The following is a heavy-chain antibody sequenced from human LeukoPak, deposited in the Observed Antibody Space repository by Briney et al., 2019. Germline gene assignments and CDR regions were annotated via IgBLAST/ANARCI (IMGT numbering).Heavy chain of an antibody. V-gene: IGHV3-66*02. Sequence: GGSLRLSCAVSGFTVNSKYTNWVRQAPGKGLEWVSILYSSGTTYYADSVKGRFTISRDNSKNTLYLQMNSVRAEDTAVYYCAANYDFWSGYPPDWGQGTLVSVSS. J-gene: IGHJ4*02. CDR3: AANYDFWSGYPPD. CDR2: LYSSGTT. CDR1: GFTVNSKY. D-gene: IGHD3-3*01.